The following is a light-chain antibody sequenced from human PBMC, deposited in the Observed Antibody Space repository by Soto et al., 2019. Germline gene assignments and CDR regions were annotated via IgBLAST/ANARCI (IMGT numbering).Light chain of an antibody. Sequence: EIVLTQSPGTLSLFPGERATLSCRASQSVDSSYIAWYQHKPGQAPRLLIYGASSRATGIPDRFSGSGSGTEFTLSISRLEPEDFAVDYCQQYGSSPRTFGQGTKVDIK. CDR2: GAS. CDR1: QSVDSSY. CDR3: QQYGSSPRT. J-gene: IGKJ1*01. V-gene: IGKV3-20*01.